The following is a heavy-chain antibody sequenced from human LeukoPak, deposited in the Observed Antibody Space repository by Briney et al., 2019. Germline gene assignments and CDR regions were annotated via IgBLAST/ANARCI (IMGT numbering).Heavy chain of an antibody. V-gene: IGHV4-39*07. Sequence: SQTLSLTCTVSGGSISSGSSFWTWIRQPPGTGLEWIGSIYYSGSTYYNPSLKSRVTISVDTSKNQFSLKLSSVTAADTAVYYCAREASYYYDSSGYVDVWGKGTTVTVSS. D-gene: IGHD3-22*01. CDR3: AREASYYYDSSGYVDV. CDR2: IYYSGST. J-gene: IGHJ6*04. CDR1: GGSISSGSSF.